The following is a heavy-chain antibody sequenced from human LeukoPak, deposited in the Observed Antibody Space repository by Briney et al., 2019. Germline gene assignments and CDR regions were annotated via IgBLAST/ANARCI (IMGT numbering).Heavy chain of an antibody. J-gene: IGHJ4*02. CDR2: KYYRSKWYN. D-gene: IGHD6-19*01. CDR1: RDSVPSRIAD. CDR3: AREATGWRPLDF. V-gene: IGHV6-1*01. Sequence: SQTLSLTLPFSRDSVPSRIADWHWTRQSPSRAVEWLGRKYYRSKWYNDYAVSVKGPVTINPNTSKNQFSLQLNSVTPEDTAVYYCAREATGWRPLDFWGQGTLVTVSS.